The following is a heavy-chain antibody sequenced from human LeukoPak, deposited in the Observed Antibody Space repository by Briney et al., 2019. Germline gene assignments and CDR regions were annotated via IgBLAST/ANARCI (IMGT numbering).Heavy chain of an antibody. V-gene: IGHV4-59*08. CDR3: ARLPDYPYYFDY. CDR1: GGSISRYY. D-gene: IGHD4-11*01. J-gene: IGHJ4*02. Sequence: SETLSLTCTVSGGSISRYYWSWIRQPPGKGLEWIGYIYYSGSTNYNPSLKSRVTISVDTSKNQFSLKLSSVTAADTAVYYCARLPDYPYYFDYWGQGTLVTVSS. CDR2: IYYSGST.